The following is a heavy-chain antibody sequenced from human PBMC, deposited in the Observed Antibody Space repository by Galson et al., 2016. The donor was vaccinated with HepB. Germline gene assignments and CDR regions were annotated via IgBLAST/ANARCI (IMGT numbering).Heavy chain of an antibody. J-gene: IGHJ5*02. D-gene: IGHD6-19*01. V-gene: IGHV3-49*03. Sequence: SLRLSCAASGFYFGDHAMGWFRQAPGKGLEWVGFIRSKPYGGTQEYAASVRGRFTISRDDAKSIAYLQISSLQTKDTAVYFCAKDPGAALAGTGHLWLDPWGQGTLVIVSS. CDR3: AKDPGAALAGTGHLWLDP. CDR2: IRSKPYGGTQ. CDR1: GFYFGDHA.